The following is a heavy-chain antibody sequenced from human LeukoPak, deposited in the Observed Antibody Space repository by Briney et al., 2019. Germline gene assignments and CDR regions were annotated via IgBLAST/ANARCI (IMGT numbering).Heavy chain of an antibody. CDR1: GGSFSGYY. J-gene: IGHJ4*02. CDR3: ARESARKTGYSSSWYYDY. D-gene: IGHD6-13*01. Sequence: PSETLSLTCAVYGGSFSGYYWSWIRQPPGKGLEWIGEINHSGSTNYNPSLKSRATISVDTSKNQFSLKLSSVTAADTAVYYCARESARKTGYSSSWYYDYWGQGTLVTVSS. V-gene: IGHV4-34*01. CDR2: INHSGST.